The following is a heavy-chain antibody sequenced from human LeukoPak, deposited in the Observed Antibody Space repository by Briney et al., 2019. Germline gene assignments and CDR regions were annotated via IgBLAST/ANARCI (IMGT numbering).Heavy chain of an antibody. J-gene: IGHJ4*02. V-gene: IGHV5-51*01. CDR2: IYPGDSDT. D-gene: IGHD3-22*01. CDR1: GYSFTSYW. Sequence: GESLKISCQGSGYSFTSYWIGWVRQMPGKGLEWMGIIYPGDSDTRYSPSFQGQVTISADKSISTAYLQWSSLKASDTAMYYCARYTANYYDSSGYYYYFDYWGQGTLVTVSS. CDR3: ARYTANYYDSSGYYYYFDY.